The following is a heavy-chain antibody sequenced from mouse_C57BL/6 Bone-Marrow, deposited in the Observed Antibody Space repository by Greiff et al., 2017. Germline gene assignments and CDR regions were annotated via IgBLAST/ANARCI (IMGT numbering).Heavy chain of an antibody. Sequence: EVKLVESGGGLVKPGGSLKLSCAASGFTFSDYGMHWVRQAPEKGLEWVAYISSGSSTIYYADTVKGRFTISRDNAKNTLFLQMTSLRSEDTAMYYCSRMTRAWFAYWGQGTLVTVSA. V-gene: IGHV5-17*01. CDR1: GFTFSDYG. CDR2: ISSGSSTI. CDR3: SRMTRAWFAY. J-gene: IGHJ3*01.